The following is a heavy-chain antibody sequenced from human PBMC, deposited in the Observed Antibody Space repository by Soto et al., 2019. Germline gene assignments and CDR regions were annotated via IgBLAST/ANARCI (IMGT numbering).Heavy chain of an antibody. J-gene: IGHJ4*01. D-gene: IGHD2-21*01. CDR2: IYYSGST. Sequence: LSLTCTVSGGSVSPDYWDWIRQPPGKGLEWIGYIYYSGSTNYNPSLKSRVTISIDTSKNQFSLKLGSVTAADTAVYYCARGGKIYGGEFDYWGHGTLVTVSS. V-gene: IGHV4-59*02. CDR1: GGSVSPDY. CDR3: ARGGKIYGGEFDY.